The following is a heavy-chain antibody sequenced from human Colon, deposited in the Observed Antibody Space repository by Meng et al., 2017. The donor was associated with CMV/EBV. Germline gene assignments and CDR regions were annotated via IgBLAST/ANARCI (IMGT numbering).Heavy chain of an antibody. CDR2: IIPIFGTA. V-gene: IGHV1-69*05. Sequence: SCTASGGTFSSYAISWVRQAPGQGLEWMGGIIPIFGTANYAQKFQGRVTITTDESTSTAYMELSSLRSEDTAVYYCARDQLAGPFDYWGQGTLVTVSS. D-gene: IGHD6-13*01. CDR3: ARDQLAGPFDY. CDR1: GGTFSSYA. J-gene: IGHJ4*02.